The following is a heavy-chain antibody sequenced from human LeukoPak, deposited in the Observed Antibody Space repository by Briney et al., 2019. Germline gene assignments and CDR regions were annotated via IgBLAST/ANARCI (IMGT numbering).Heavy chain of an antibody. V-gene: IGHV1-69*13. D-gene: IGHD5-18*01. Sequence: ASVKVSCKASGGTFSSYAISWVRQAPGQGLEWMGGIIPIFGTANYAQKFQGRVTITADESTSTAYMELSSLRSEDTAVYYCARLASLGGYSYGWLYYFDYWGQGTLVTVSS. CDR2: IIPIFGTA. J-gene: IGHJ4*02. CDR1: GGTFSSYA. CDR3: ARLASLGGYSYGWLYYFDY.